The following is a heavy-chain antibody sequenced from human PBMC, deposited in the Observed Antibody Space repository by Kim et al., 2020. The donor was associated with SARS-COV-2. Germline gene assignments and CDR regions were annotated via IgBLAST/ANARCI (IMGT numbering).Heavy chain of an antibody. Sequence: SETLSLTCTVSGGSISSYYWSWIRQPPGKGLEWIGYIYYSGSTNYNPSLKSRVTISVDTSKNQFSLKLSSVTAADTAVYYCARDSGHCGGDCGLGYWGQGTLVTVSS. CDR1: GGSISSYY. CDR2: IYYSGST. D-gene: IGHD2-21*02. CDR3: ARDSGHCGGDCGLGY. J-gene: IGHJ4*02. V-gene: IGHV4-59*01.